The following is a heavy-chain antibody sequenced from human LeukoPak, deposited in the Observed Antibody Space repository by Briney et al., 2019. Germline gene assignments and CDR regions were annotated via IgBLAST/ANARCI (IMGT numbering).Heavy chain of an antibody. CDR1: GFTFSDYY. V-gene: IGHV3-23*01. D-gene: IGHD6-19*01. J-gene: IGHJ4*02. Sequence: PGGSLRLSCAASGFTFSDYYMSWIRQAPGKGLEWVSTISGSGGSTNYADSAKGRFTTSRDNSKNTLHLQMNSLRAEDTAVYHCAKDRGSGWGIDYWGQGTLVTVSS. CDR2: ISGSGGST. CDR3: AKDRGSGWGIDY.